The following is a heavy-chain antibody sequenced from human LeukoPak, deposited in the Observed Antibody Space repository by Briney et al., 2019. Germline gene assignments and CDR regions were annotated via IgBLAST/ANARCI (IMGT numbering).Heavy chain of an antibody. Sequence: ASVKVSCRASGYTFTSYGISWVRQAPGQGLEWMGWISAYNGNTNYAQKLQGRVTMTTDTSTSTAYMELRSLRSDDTAVYYCAIGGWGFTSSHFDYWGQGTLVTVSS. CDR3: AIGGWGFTSSHFDY. CDR1: GYTFTSYG. J-gene: IGHJ4*02. V-gene: IGHV1-18*01. D-gene: IGHD7-27*01. CDR2: ISAYNGNT.